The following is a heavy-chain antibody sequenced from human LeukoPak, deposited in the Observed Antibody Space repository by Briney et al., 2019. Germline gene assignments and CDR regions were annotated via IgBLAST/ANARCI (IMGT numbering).Heavy chain of an antibody. V-gene: IGHV3-23*01. CDR1: GFIFSTYA. Sequence: PGGSLRLSCAASGFIFSTYAITWVRQAPGKGLEWVSAISRSGGSRYYADSVKGRFTISRDNAKNSLCLQMNSLRAEDTAVYYCARSSSGAFDYWGQGTLVTVSS. CDR2: ISRSGGSR. CDR3: ARSSSGAFDY. J-gene: IGHJ4*02. D-gene: IGHD6-19*01.